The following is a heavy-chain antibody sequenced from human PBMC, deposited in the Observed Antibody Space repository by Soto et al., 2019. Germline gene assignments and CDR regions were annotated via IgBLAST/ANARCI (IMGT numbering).Heavy chain of an antibody. Sequence: QVQLVDSGGGVVQPGRSLRLSCAASGFTFNSYAMHWVRQAPGKGLEWVAVVSYDGSNKYYADSVKGRFTISRDNSKNTLYLQMISLRTEDTAVYYCAREGDSSGYYFDYWGQGTQVTVSS. CDR1: GFTFNSYA. CDR2: VSYDGSNK. D-gene: IGHD3-22*01. CDR3: AREGDSSGYYFDY. V-gene: IGHV3-30-3*01. J-gene: IGHJ4*02.